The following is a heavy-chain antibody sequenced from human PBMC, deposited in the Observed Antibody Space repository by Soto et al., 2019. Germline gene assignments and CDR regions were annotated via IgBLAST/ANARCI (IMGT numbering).Heavy chain of an antibody. CDR3: VRDDPGYGSYLY. D-gene: IGHD1-26*01. J-gene: IGHJ4*02. CDR2: IKQDGSAK. V-gene: IGHV3-7*01. Sequence: GGSLRLSCAASGFTFSSSWMTWVRQAPGKGLEWVGNIKQDGSAKYYVDSVKGRFTISRDNAKNSLYLQINSLRAEDTAVYFCVRDDPGYGSYLYWGQGTLVTVSS. CDR1: GFTFSSSW.